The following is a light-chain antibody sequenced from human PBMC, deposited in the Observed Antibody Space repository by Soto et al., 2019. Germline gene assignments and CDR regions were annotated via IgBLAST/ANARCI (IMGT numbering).Light chain of an antibody. CDR1: QGISSY. J-gene: IGKJ1*01. CDR2: AAS. Sequence: DIQMTQSPSSVSASVGDRVTITCRAGQGISSYLAWYQQKPGEAPKLLIYAASTLQSGVPSRFSGSGSGTDFTLTISCLQSEDFATYYCQQYITYQWTFGQGTKVDIK. V-gene: IGKV1-16*01. CDR3: QQYITYQWT.